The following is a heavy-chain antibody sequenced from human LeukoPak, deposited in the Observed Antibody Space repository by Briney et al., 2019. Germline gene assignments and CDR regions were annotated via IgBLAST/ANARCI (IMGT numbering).Heavy chain of an antibody. CDR3: ARTAYPWFLDS. V-gene: IGHV3-11*01. CDR1: AFTFSDYY. CDR2: ISNTAGTK. Sequence: GGSLRLSCAPSAFTFSDYYMSWIRRAPGKGLEWVSYISNTAGTKYYADSVKGRFTISRDNAKSSLFLQMNSLRAEDTAMYYCARTAYPWFLDSWGQGTLVTVSS. J-gene: IGHJ4*02. D-gene: IGHD3-9*01.